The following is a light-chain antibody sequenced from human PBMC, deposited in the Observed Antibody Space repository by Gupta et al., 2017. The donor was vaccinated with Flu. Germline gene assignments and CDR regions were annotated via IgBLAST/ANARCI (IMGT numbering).Light chain of an antibody. Sequence: QSALPQPRSVSGSPAPSVAIPCTGTSRDVGASDSVSWYQHHRGQAPNLIIYDVHPRPPGARGGCTCSKSGNTASLTICGLQPEDETDEHCYSEGATNVVGGGTRLTGL. CDR3: YSEGATNV. CDR1: SRDVGASDS. V-gene: IGLV2-11*01. J-gene: IGLJ2*01. CDR2: DVH.